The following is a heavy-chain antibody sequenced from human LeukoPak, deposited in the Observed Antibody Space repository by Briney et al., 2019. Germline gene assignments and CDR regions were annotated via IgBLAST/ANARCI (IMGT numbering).Heavy chain of an antibody. CDR2: ISSSTYT. V-gene: IGHV3-11*03. Sequence: GGSLRLSCAASGFTLSTYAMSWVRQAPGKGLEWVSYISSSTYTNYADSVKGRFTISRGNAKNSMSLQMNSLRAEDTAVYYCARISGSYVFDYWGQGTLVTVSS. CDR3: ARISGSYVFDY. J-gene: IGHJ4*02. D-gene: IGHD1-26*01. CDR1: GFTLSTYA.